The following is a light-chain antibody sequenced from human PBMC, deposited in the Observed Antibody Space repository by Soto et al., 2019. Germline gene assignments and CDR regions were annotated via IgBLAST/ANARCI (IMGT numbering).Light chain of an antibody. CDR1: QGIRTD. J-gene: IGKJ1*01. CDR3: LQDFSYPRT. V-gene: IGKV1-6*01. Sequence: AVQLTQSPSSLSSSVGDIFTITCRSSQGIRTDLGWYQQSPGKAPKVLIVGASTLQSGVPSRFSGSGSGTDFTLTISSLQPEDSATYYCLQDFSYPRTFGQGTKVDIK. CDR2: GAS.